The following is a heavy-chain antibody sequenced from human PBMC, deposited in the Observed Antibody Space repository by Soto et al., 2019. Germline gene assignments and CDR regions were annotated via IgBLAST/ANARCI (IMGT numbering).Heavy chain of an antibody. CDR1: GFTFSNAW. D-gene: IGHD1-1*01. J-gene: IGHJ4*02. Sequence: EVQLVESGGGLVEPGGSLRLSCAASGFTFSNAWMSWVRQAPGKGLEWVGRIKSKTDGGTTDYAAPVKGRFTISRDDSKNTLYLQMNSLKTEDTAVYYCTTDPDWNPSDFDYWGQGTLVTVSS. CDR3: TTDPDWNPSDFDY. CDR2: IKSKTDGGTT. V-gene: IGHV3-15*01.